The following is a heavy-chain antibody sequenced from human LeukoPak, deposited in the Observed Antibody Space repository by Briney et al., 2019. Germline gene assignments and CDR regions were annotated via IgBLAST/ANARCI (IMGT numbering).Heavy chain of an antibody. V-gene: IGHV1-2*06. CDR3: AREKESSGYHFGYFQQ. CDR2: INPNSGGT. Sequence: SSVKVSCKASGYTFIGYYMHWVRQAPGQGLDWMGRINPNSGGTNYAQKFQGRVTMTRDTFISTAYMELSRLRSDDTAVYYCAREKESSGYHFGYFQQWGQGTLVTASS. D-gene: IGHD3-22*01. CDR1: GYTFIGYY. J-gene: IGHJ1*01.